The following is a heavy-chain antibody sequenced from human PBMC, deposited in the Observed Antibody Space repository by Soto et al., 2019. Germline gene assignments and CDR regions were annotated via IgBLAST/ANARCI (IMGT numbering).Heavy chain of an antibody. V-gene: IGHV3-23*01. Sequence: EVQLLEFGGGLVQPGGSLRLYCAASGFTFSSYAMSWVRQAPGKGLEWVSTISGSGCSTYYADSLEGRRTISRDNSKNKVYLQMNSLRAEDTAVYYCAKEGRGWAGDYGMDVWGQGTTVNVSS. D-gene: IGHD1-26*01. CDR2: ISGSGCST. CDR3: AKEGRGWAGDYGMDV. J-gene: IGHJ6*02. CDR1: GFTFSSYA.